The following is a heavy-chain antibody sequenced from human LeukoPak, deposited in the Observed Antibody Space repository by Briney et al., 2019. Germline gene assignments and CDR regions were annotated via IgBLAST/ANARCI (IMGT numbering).Heavy chain of an antibody. D-gene: IGHD3-10*01. CDR3: ARDDYRGVTNFDP. Sequence: SETLSLTCTVSGGSISPYFWSWIRQPPGKGLEWIGYISYTGNTNYSPSLKSRVTIPVDTSKNQFSLQLTSVTAADTAVYYCARDDYRGVTNFDPWGQGTLVTVSS. CDR1: GGSISPYF. V-gene: IGHV4-59*01. CDR2: ISYTGNT. J-gene: IGHJ5*02.